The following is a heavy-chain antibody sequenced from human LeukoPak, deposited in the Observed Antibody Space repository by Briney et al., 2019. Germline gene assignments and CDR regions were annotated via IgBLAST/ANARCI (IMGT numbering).Heavy chain of an antibody. Sequence: GGSLRLSCTVSGFAFSGYAMSWVRQAPGKGPEWVSSIGARGDVTYSADSVKGRFTISRDNSKRTLFLQMNSLRAEDTAVYYCAKVHYTASFPGSFPGRNYFDSWGQGSLVTVSS. V-gene: IGHV3-23*01. CDR2: IGARGDVT. CDR1: GFAFSGYA. D-gene: IGHD1-26*01. CDR3: AKVHYTASFPGSFPGRNYFDS. J-gene: IGHJ4*02.